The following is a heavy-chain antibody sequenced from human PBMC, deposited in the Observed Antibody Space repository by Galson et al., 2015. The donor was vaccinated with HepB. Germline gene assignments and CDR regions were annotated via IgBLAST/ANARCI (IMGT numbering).Heavy chain of an antibody. D-gene: IGHD6-13*01. V-gene: IGHV3-7*03. CDR3: ARAPSYSSSWYGSTPYFDY. Sequence: SLRLSCAASGFTFSSYWMSWVRQAPGKGLEWVANIKQDGSEKYYVDSVKGRFTISRDNAKNSLYLQMNSLRAEDTAVYYCARAPSYSSSWYGSTPYFDYWGQGTLVTVSS. J-gene: IGHJ4*02. CDR1: GFTFSSYW. CDR2: IKQDGSEK.